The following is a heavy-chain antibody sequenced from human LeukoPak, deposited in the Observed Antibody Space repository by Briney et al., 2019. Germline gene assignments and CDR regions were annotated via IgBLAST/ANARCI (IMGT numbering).Heavy chain of an antibody. V-gene: IGHV3-23*01. CDR1: GFTFSNYD. D-gene: IGHD3-10*01. CDR2: ISGSGGST. CDR3: AKDGGVWFGVSNDY. J-gene: IGHJ4*02. Sequence: GGTLRLSCAASGFTFSNYDMSWVRQAPGKGLEWVSAISGSGGSTYYVDSVKGRFTISRDNFKNTLYLQMNSLRADDTAVYYCAKDGGVWFGVSNDYWGQGTLVTVSS.